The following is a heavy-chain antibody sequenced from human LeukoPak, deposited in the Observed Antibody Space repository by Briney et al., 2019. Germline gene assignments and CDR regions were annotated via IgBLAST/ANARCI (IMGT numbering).Heavy chain of an antibody. J-gene: IGHJ3*02. Sequence: EASVKVSCKASGYTFTGNYMYWVRQAPGQGLEWMGWINPNSGGTNYAQKFQGRVTMTRDTSISTAYMEMSRLRSDDTAVYYCARWGIGDLRNTFDIWGHGTMVTVSS. D-gene: IGHD3-10*01. CDR1: GYTFTGNY. CDR2: INPNSGGT. V-gene: IGHV1-2*02. CDR3: ARWGIGDLRNTFDI.